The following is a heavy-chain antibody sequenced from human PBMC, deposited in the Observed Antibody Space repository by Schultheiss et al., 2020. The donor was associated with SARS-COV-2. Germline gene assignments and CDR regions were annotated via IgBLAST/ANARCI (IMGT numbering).Heavy chain of an antibody. V-gene: IGHV1-69*13. D-gene: IGHD3-3*01. CDR3: ASLFGVVISRDNYYYYGMDV. CDR1: GGTFSSYA. J-gene: IGHJ6*02. Sequence: SVKVSCKASGGTFSSYAISWVRQAPGQGLEWMGGIIPIFGTANYAQKFQGRVTITADESTSTAYMELSSLRSEDTAVYYCASLFGVVISRDNYYYYGMDVWGQGTTVTVSS. CDR2: IIPIFGTA.